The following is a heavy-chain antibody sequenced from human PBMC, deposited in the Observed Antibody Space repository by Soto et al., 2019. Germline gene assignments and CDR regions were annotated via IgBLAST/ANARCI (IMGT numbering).Heavy chain of an antibody. V-gene: IGHV3-23*01. CDR1: GFTFSSYA. CDR3: RGGSSGYYIFDY. D-gene: IGHD3-22*01. J-gene: IGHJ4*02. CDR2: ISGSGDST. Sequence: LRLSCAASGFTFSSYAMSWVRQAPGKGLEWVSAISGSGDSTYYADSVKGRFTISRDNSKNTLYLQMNSLRAEDTAVYYCRGGSSGYYIFDYWGQGTLVTVSS.